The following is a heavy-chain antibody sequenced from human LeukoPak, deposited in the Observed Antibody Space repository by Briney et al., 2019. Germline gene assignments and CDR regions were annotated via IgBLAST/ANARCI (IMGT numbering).Heavy chain of an antibody. V-gene: IGHV4-4*07. Sequence: SETLSLTAAVSGGSISSDYWSWIRQPAGKGVEWIGRIYTSGSTNYNPSLKSRVTMSVDTSKIQFSPKLSAVTAADTAVYYCARYYYGSGSYHWFDPWGEGTLVTVSS. CDR3: ARYYYGSGSYHWFDP. CDR1: GGSISSDY. CDR2: IYTSGST. D-gene: IGHD3-10*01. J-gene: IGHJ5*02.